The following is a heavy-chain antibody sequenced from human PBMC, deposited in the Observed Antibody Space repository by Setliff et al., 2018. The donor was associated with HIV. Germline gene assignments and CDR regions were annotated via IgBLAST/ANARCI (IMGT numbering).Heavy chain of an antibody. D-gene: IGHD6-19*01. Sequence: ASVKVSCKASGYSFTSYDINWVRQATGQGLEWMGWMNPNSGDTDYAQKFQGRVTMTRNTSIGAAYMELSSLRSEDTAVYYCARPGKQWLVHRNWFDPWGQGTLVTVS. J-gene: IGHJ5*02. CDR3: ARPGKQWLVHRNWFDP. V-gene: IGHV1-8*01. CDR1: GYSFTSYD. CDR2: MNPNSGDT.